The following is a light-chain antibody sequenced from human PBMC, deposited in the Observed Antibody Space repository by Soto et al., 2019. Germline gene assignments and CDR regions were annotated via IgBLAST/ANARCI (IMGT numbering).Light chain of an antibody. CDR1: TSNIGSNV. J-gene: IGLJ2*01. Sequence: QSVLTQPPSASGTPGQRVTISCSGSTSNIGSNVVSWYQQLPKTAPKLLIYSDNQRPSGVPDRFSDSKSGTSASLAISGLQSEDEGDYYCAAWDKSLNVVVFGGGTKVTVL. CDR2: SDN. CDR3: AAWDKSLNVVV. V-gene: IGLV1-44*01.